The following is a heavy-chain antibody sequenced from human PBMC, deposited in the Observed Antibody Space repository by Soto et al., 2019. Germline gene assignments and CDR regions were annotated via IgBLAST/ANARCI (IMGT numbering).Heavy chain of an antibody. CDR1: GYTFSRSG. Sequence: QVQLVQSGAEVRKPGASVKVSCKTSGYTFSRSGISWVRQAPGQGLEWMGWISTYNGDANYAQKLQGRVTMTTDTSTSTAFTELVSLTSDDTAVYYCARSGSVPYDYYGLDVWGQGTTVTVSS. V-gene: IGHV1-18*01. CDR3: ARSGSVPYDYYGLDV. D-gene: IGHD1-26*01. J-gene: IGHJ6*02. CDR2: ISTYNGDA.